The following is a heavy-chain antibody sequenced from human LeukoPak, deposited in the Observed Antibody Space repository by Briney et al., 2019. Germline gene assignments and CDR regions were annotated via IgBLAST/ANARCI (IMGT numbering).Heavy chain of an antibody. D-gene: IGHD6-13*01. CDR3: AKGGLLGSWSYFDY. V-gene: IGHV3-9*03. CDR2: ISWNSGSI. Sequence: GRSLRLSCAASGFTFDDYAMHWVRHAPGKGLEWVSGISWNSGSIGYADSVKGRFTISRDNAKNSLYLQMNSLRAEDMALYYCAKGGLLGSWSYFDYWGQGTLVTVSS. J-gene: IGHJ4*02. CDR1: GFTFDDYA.